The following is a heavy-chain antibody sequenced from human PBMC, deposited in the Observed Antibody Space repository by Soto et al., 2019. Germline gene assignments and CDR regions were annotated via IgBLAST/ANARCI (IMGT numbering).Heavy chain of an antibody. CDR2: IPYDESTT. CDR1: GFSFSRYG. D-gene: IGHD3-22*01. V-gene: IGHV3-30*18. CDR3: SKAMIGSYDSDAFDV. Sequence: QTGGSLRLSCAASGFSFSRYGIHWVRQAPGKGLEWVAVIPYDESTTFYADSVKGRFTISRDNSKSTLFLQMNSLRPEDTAVYYCSKAMIGSYDSDAFDVWGQGTMVTVSS. J-gene: IGHJ3*01.